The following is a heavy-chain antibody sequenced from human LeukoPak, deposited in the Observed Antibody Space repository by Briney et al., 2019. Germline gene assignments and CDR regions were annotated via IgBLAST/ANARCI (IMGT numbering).Heavy chain of an antibody. CDR2: IYYSGST. J-gene: IGHJ4*02. CDR3: ARADSSGYYFEDY. Sequence: PESLSLTCTVSGGSTSSYYWSWIRQPPGRGREWIGYIYYSGSTNDNPSLKSRVTISVDTSKNQFSLKLSSVTAADTAVYYCARADSSGYYFEDYWGQGTLVTVSS. V-gene: IGHV4-59*01. D-gene: IGHD3-22*01. CDR1: GGSTSSYY.